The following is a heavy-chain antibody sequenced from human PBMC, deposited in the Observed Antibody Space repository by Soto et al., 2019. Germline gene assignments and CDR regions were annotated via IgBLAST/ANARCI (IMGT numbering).Heavy chain of an antibody. CDR2: IYYSGST. V-gene: IGHV4-59*08. Sequence: SETLSLTCTVSGGSISSYYWSWIRQPPGKGLEWIGYIYYSGSTNYNPSLKSRVTTSVDTSKNQFSLKLSSVTAADTAVYYCARNYGHGYTFDYWGQGTLVTVSS. CDR3: ARNYGHGYTFDY. J-gene: IGHJ4*02. D-gene: IGHD3-10*01. CDR1: GGSISSYY.